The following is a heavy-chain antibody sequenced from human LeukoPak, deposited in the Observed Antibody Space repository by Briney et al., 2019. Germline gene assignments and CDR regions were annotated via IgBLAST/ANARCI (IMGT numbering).Heavy chain of an antibody. CDR1: GGSISSSNW. D-gene: IGHD3-10*01. CDR2: IYHSGST. CDR3: ARAPLGDYYGSGSVIDY. Sequence: PSGTLSLTCAVSGGSISSSNWWSGVRPPPGKGLEWIEEIYHSGSTNYNPSLKSRVTISVDKSKNQFSLKLSSVTAADTAVYYCARAPLGDYYGSGSVIDYWGQGTLVTVSS. J-gene: IGHJ4*02. V-gene: IGHV4-4*02.